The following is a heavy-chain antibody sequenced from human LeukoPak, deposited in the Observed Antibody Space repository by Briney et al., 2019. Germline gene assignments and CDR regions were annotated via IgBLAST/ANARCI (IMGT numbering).Heavy chain of an antibody. CDR3: ARGLSYAVAYGDY. V-gene: IGHV3-74*01. CDR2: INRDGTGT. Sequence: GGSLRLSCAPSGFIFSDYWFHWVRQPPGEGRGWVAAINRDGTGTSHADSVRARFTASRDNAKNTLYLQLNRLRADDTAVYYCARGLSYAVAYGDYWGQGALVTLPS. J-gene: IGHJ4*02. CDR1: GFIFSDYW. D-gene: IGHD6-19*01.